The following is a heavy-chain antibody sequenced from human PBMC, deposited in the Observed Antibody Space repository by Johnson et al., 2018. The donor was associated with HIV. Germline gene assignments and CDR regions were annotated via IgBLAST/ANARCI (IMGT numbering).Heavy chain of an antibody. D-gene: IGHD2-21*02. Sequence: QVQLVESGGGVVQPGRSLRLSCAASGFTLSSYAMHWVRQAPGKGLEWVAVISSDGSSKYYADSVKGRFTISRDYSKNTLYVQMNSLRAEDTAVYYCAREEAYCGGDCYSAFDIWGQGTMVTVSS. CDR2: ISSDGSSK. V-gene: IGHV3-30*03. CDR1: GFTLSSYA. J-gene: IGHJ3*02. CDR3: AREEAYCGGDCYSAFDI.